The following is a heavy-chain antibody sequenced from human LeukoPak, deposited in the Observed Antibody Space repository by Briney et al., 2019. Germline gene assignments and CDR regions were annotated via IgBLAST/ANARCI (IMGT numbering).Heavy chain of an antibody. CDR2: INPNSGGT. CDR1: GYTFTGYY. Sequence: GASVKVSCKASGYTFTGYYMNWVRQAPGQGLEWMGWINPNSGGTNYAQKFQGRVTMTRDTSISTAYMELSRLRSDDTAVYYCARGRYSYGYYYYMDVWGKGTTVTVSS. J-gene: IGHJ6*03. D-gene: IGHD5-18*01. V-gene: IGHV1-2*02. CDR3: ARGRYSYGYYYYMDV.